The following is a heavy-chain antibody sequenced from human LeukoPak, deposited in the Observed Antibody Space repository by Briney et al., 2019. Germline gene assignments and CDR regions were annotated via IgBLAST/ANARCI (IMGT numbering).Heavy chain of an antibody. V-gene: IGHV3-7*01. CDR2: IKQDRSEK. Sequence: GSLRLSCAASGFTFSSYSMSWVRQAPGKGLEWVANIKQDRSEKYYVDSVKGRFTISRDNAKNSLYLQMNSLRAEDTAVYYCAREMGGYPFDYWGQGIQVTVSS. J-gene: IGHJ4*02. D-gene: IGHD5-12*01. CDR3: AREMGGYPFDY. CDR1: GFTFSSYS.